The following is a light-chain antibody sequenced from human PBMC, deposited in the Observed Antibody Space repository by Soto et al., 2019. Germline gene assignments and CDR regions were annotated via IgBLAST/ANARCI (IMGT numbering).Light chain of an antibody. CDR3: QQYGSSPYT. CDR1: QSVSSSY. J-gene: IGKJ2*01. CDR2: VAS. V-gene: IGKV3-20*01. Sequence: ELVLTQSPGTLSLSPGERATLSCRASQSVSSSYLAWYKQTPGQAPRLLIYVASSWATDIPDRFSARGSGTDFALTISRLEPEDFAVYYCQQYGSSPYTFGQGTKLEIK.